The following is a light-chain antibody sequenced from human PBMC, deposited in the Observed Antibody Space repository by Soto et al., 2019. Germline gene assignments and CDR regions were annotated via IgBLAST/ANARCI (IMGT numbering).Light chain of an antibody. J-gene: IGKJ1*01. CDR1: QSVSSSY. CDR2: GAS. CDR3: QQYGSSPPTT. V-gene: IGKV3-20*01. Sequence: EGVLTQSTGTLSLSPGERATLSCMAIQSVSSSYLAWYQQKPGQAPRLLIYGASSRATGIPDRFSGSGSGTDFTLTISRLGPEDFAVYYCQQYGSSPPTTFGQGTKVDIK.